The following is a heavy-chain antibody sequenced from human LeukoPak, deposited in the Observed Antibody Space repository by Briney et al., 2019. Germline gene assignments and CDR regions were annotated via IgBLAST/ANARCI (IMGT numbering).Heavy chain of an antibody. Sequence: PSETLSLTCSVSGGSISSYYWSWIRQPPGKGLECIGYIHYSGSTNYNPSLKSRVTISVDTSKNQSSLKLSSVTAADTAVYYCARRSYGTDYFDYWGQGTLVTVSS. D-gene: IGHD5-18*01. CDR1: GGSISSYY. CDR2: IHYSGST. CDR3: ARRSYGTDYFDY. V-gene: IGHV4-59*08. J-gene: IGHJ4*02.